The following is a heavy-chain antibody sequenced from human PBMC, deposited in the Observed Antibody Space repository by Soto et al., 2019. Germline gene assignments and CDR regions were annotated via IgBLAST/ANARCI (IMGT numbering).Heavy chain of an antibody. V-gene: IGHV4-34*01. J-gene: IGHJ4*02. CDR2: INHSGST. Sequence: QVQLQQWGAGLLKPSETLSLTCAVYGGSFSGYYWSWIRQPPGKGLEWIGEINHSGSTNYNPSLKSRVTISVATSKNQFSLKLSSVTAADTAVYYCATYGDYGPYFDYWGQGTLVTVSS. CDR3: ATYGDYGPYFDY. CDR1: GGSFSGYY. D-gene: IGHD4-17*01.